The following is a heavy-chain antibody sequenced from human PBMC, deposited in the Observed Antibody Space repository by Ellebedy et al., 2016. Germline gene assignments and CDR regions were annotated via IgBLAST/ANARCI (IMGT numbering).Heavy chain of an antibody. CDR2: IYYSGST. J-gene: IGHJ6*02. Sequence: LRLSCTVSGGSISSGGYYWSWIRQHPGKGLEWIGYIYYSGSTYYNPSLKSRVTISVDTSKNQFSLKLSSVTAADTAVYYCARVPDGDYEDYYYGMDVWGQGTTVTVSS. D-gene: IGHD4-17*01. CDR3: ARVPDGDYEDYYYGMDV. CDR1: GGSISSGGYY. V-gene: IGHV4-31*03.